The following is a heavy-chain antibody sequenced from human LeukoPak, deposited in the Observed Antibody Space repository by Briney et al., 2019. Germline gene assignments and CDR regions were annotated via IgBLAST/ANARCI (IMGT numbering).Heavy chain of an antibody. CDR3: ARTTQTGGIDY. CDR2: IYYSGST. J-gene: IGHJ4*02. D-gene: IGHD7-27*01. V-gene: IGHV4-59*01. Sequence: SETLSLTCTVSGGSISSYYWSWIRQPPGEGLEWIGYIYYSGSTNYNPSLKSRVTISVDTSKNQFSLKLSSVTAADTAVYYCARTTQTGGIDYWGQGTLVTVSS. CDR1: GGSISSYY.